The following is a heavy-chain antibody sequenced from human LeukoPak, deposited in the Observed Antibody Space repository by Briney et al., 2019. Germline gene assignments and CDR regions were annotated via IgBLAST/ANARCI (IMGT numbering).Heavy chain of an antibody. CDR3: ATYWKDILTGYYMNWFDP. CDR1: GYTLTELS. Sequence: ASVKVSCKVSGYTLTELSMHWVRQAPGKGLEWVGGFDPEDGETIYAQKFQGRVTMTEDTSTDTAYMELSSLRSEDTAVYYCATYWKDILTGYYMNWFDPWGQGTLVTVSS. V-gene: IGHV1-24*01. D-gene: IGHD3-9*01. J-gene: IGHJ5*02. CDR2: FDPEDGET.